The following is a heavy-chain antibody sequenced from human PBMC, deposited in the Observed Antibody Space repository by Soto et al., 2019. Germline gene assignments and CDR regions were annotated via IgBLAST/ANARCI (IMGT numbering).Heavy chain of an antibody. D-gene: IGHD4-17*01. CDR2: IFSNDEK. CDR3: ARIHPATTVTTLIADY. Sequence: QVTLKESGPVLVKPTETLTLTCTVSGFSLSNARMGVSWIRQPPGKALERLAHIFSNDEKSYSTSLKSRLTISKDTSKSQVVLTMTNMDPVDTATYYCARIHPATTVTTLIADYWGQGTLVTVSS. J-gene: IGHJ4*02. CDR1: GFSLSNARMG. V-gene: IGHV2-26*01.